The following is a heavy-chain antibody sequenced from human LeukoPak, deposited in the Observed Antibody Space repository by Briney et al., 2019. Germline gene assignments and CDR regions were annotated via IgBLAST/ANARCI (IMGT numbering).Heavy chain of an antibody. Sequence: GGALRLSCAASGFTFSNHWMSWVRQAPGKGVEGVANIKQDGSAKYYVDSVKGRFTVSRDNAKNSLYLQMNSLRPEDTAVYYCARQTQWSYYFDYWGQGTLVTVSS. J-gene: IGHJ4*02. CDR3: ARQTQWSYYFDY. CDR2: IKQDGSAK. V-gene: IGHV3-7*01. D-gene: IGHD2-8*01. CDR1: GFTFSNHW.